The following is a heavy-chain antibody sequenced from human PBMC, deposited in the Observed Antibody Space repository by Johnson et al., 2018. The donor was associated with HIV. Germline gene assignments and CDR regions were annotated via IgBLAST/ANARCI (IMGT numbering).Heavy chain of an antibody. J-gene: IGHJ3*02. D-gene: IGHD2-2*01. CDR1: GFTFSSYW. CDR2: INWNGGST. CDR3: ARVRGLGYCSSTDFWGDAFDI. V-gene: IGHV3-20*04. Sequence: VQLVESGGGLVQPGGSLRLSCTASGFTFSSYWMSWVRQAPGKGLEWVSGINWNGGSTGYADSVKGRFLFSRDNARNSLYLQMNSLRAEDTALNYCARVRGLGYCSSTDFWGDAFDIWGQGTMVTVSS.